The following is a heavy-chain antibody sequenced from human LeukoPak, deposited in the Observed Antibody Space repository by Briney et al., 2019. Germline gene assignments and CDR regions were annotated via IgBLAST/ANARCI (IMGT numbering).Heavy chain of an antibody. CDR3: ARAPYGDYFDY. J-gene: IGHJ4*02. Sequence: PSETLSLACTVSGGSISSYYWSWIRQPPGKGLEWIGYIYYSGSTNYNPSLKSRVTISVDTSKNQFSLKLSSVTAADTAVYYCARAPYGDYFDYWGQGTLVTASS. V-gene: IGHV4-59*01. D-gene: IGHD4-17*01. CDR1: GGSISSYY. CDR2: IYYSGST.